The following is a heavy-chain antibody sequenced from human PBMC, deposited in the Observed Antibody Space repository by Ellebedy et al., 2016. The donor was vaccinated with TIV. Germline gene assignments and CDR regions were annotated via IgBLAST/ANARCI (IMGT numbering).Heavy chain of an antibody. CDR3: AREVGGGQGDMDV. CDR1: GFTFTNYH. CDR2: IWSDGSLE. Sequence: GESLKISCAASGFTFTNYHMHWVRQAPGKGLEWVALIWSDGSLEYYADSVKGRFTLSRDSSENTVYLHMNSLRADDTAVYYCAREVGGGQGDMDVWGQGTMVIVSS. V-gene: IGHV3-33*01. D-gene: IGHD1-26*01. J-gene: IGHJ3*01.